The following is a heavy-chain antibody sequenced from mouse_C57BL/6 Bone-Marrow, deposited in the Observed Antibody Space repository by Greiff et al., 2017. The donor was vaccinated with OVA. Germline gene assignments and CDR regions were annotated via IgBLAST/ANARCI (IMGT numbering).Heavy chain of an antibody. V-gene: IGHV1-55*01. Sequence: QVQLKQPGAELVKPGASVKMSCKASGYTFTSYWITWVKQRPGQGLEWIGDIYPGSGSTNYNEKFKSKATLTVDTSSSTAYMQLSSLTSEDSAVYYCASLYYDYEDYAMDYWGQGTSVTVSS. CDR2: IYPGSGST. CDR3: ASLYYDYEDYAMDY. CDR1: GYTFTSYW. J-gene: IGHJ4*01. D-gene: IGHD2-4*01.